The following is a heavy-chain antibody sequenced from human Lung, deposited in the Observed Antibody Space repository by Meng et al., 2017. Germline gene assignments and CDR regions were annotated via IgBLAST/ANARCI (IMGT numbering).Heavy chain of an antibody. V-gene: IGHV3-7*01. CDR1: GFTFSSYW. Sequence: GESLKISCAASGFTFSSYWMNWVRQAPGKGLEWGANINQDGSEKYYVDSVKGRFTISRDNGKNSMYLQMNNLRAEDSAVYYCVGAAAGCGGQGKLVTVSS. CDR3: VGAAAGC. J-gene: IGHJ4*02. CDR2: INQDGSEK. D-gene: IGHD3-10*01.